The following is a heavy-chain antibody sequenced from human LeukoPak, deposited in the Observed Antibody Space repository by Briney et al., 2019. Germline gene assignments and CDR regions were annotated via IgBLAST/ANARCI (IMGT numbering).Heavy chain of an antibody. J-gene: IGHJ4*02. CDR2: IYNSGST. CDR3: ARAIWYGSVTTAFDY. Sequence: NPSETLSLTCTVSGGSISSYYWSWIRQPAGKGLEWIGRIYNSGSTNYNTNYNPSLSSRVTMSVDTSKNQFSLKLNSVTAADTAVYFCARAIWYGSVTTAFDYWGQGTLVTVSS. V-gene: IGHV4-4*07. CDR1: GGSISSYY. D-gene: IGHD3-10*01.